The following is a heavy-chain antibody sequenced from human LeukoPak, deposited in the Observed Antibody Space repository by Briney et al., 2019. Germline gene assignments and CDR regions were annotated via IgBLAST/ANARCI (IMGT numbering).Heavy chain of an antibody. Sequence: SETLSLTCTVSGGSVSSGTYYWSWIRQPPGKGLEWIGYIYYSGSTNYNPPLKSRVTISVDTSKNQFSLKLSSVTAADTAVYYCAGRFYSSGWYVVDYWGQGTLVTVSS. V-gene: IGHV4-61*01. CDR1: GGSVSSGTYY. J-gene: IGHJ4*02. CDR3: AGRFYSSGWYVVDY. CDR2: IYYSGST. D-gene: IGHD6-19*01.